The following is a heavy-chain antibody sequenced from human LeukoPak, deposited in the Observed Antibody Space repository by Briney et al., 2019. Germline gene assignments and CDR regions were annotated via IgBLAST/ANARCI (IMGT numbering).Heavy chain of an antibody. V-gene: IGHV3-13*01. CDR2: FGSAGDT. Sequence: GGSLRLSCEPPGFPFSAYDMHWVRQAPGKGLEWVSAFGSAGDTYYPGAVRGRFTISRDYAKNSLYLQMNSLRTGDTAVYFCVRGALPGDNWYFDLWGRGTLVTVAS. CDR1: GFPFSAYD. J-gene: IGHJ2*01. CDR3: VRGALPGDNWYFDL.